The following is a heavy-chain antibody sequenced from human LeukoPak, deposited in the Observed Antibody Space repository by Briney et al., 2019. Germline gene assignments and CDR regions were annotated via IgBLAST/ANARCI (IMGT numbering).Heavy chain of an antibody. CDR1: GFTFSSYW. CDR3: ARDRDDSSGYYDY. CDR2: INSDGSST. D-gene: IGHD3-22*01. Sequence: GGSLRLSCAASGFTFSSYWMHWVRQAPGRGLVWVSRINSDGSSTSYADSVKGRFTISRDNAKNTLYLQMNSLRAEDTAVYYCARDRDDSSGYYDYWGQGTLVTVSS. V-gene: IGHV3-74*01. J-gene: IGHJ4*02.